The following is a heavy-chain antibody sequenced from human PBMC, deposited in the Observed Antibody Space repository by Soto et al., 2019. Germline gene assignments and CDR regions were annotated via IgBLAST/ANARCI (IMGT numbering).Heavy chain of an antibody. V-gene: IGHV2-5*02. D-gene: IGHD2-2*01. J-gene: IGHJ6*03. CDR3: EHMGVYFVVVPAVHQNYYSYYYRDV. CDR1: GFSLSTSGVG. CDR2: IYWDDDK. Sequence: SGPTLVNPTQTLTLTCTFSGFSLSTSGVGVGWIRQPPGKALEWLALIYWDDDKRYSPSLKSRLTITKDTSKNQVVLTMTNRDPGDTPTYYCEHMGVYFVVVPAVHQNYYSYYYRDVWGKGTTVTVSS.